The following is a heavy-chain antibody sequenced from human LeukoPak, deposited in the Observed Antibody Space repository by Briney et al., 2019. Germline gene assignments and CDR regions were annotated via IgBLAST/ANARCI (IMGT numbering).Heavy chain of an antibody. CDR2: INGDGSST. D-gene: IGHD5-24*01. V-gene: IGHV3-74*01. J-gene: IGHJ5*02. CDR1: GFTFSNSW. Sequence: PGGSLRLSCAASGFTFSNSWMHWVRQAPGKGVVWVSRINGDGSSTFYADSVKGRFTISRDNAKNTLYLQMNSLRAEDAAVYYCARSGSLQFYWFDPWGQGTLVTVSS. CDR3: ARSGSLQFYWFDP.